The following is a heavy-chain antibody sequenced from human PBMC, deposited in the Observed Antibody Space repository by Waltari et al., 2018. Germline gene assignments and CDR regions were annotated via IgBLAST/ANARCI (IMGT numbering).Heavy chain of an antibody. CDR2: INPSGGST. D-gene: IGHD3-10*01. J-gene: IGHJ4*02. CDR1: GYIFTNYY. V-gene: IGHV1-46*01. CDR3: ARAGAVRGRYYFDY. Sequence: QVQLVQSGAEVKKPGASVNVSCKASGYIFTNYYVYWVRQAPGQGLEWMGIINPSGGSTRNAQKVQGRVTMTRDTSTSTVHMEMSSLRSEDTAVYYCARAGAVRGRYYFDYWGQGSLVTVSS.